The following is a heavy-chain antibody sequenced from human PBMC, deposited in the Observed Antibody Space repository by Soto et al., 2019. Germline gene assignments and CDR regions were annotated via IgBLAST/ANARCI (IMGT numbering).Heavy chain of an antibody. V-gene: IGHV1-18*01. Sequence: ASVKVSCKASGYTFSSIGISWVRQAPGQGLEWMGWISPYKGNTHYAQGLQGRVTMTTDTSTSTAYMELRSLRTDDTAVYYCVFGSWNQYFFDHWGQEILVTVSS. CDR1: GYTFSSIG. CDR2: ISPYKGNT. D-gene: IGHD6-13*01. CDR3: VFGSWNQYFFDH. J-gene: IGHJ4*02.